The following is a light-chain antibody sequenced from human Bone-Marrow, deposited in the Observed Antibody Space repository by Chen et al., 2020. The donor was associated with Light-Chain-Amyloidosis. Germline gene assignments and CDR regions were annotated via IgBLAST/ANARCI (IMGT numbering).Light chain of an antibody. CDR2: EDD. Sequence: NFMLTQPHSVSESPGKTVIISCTRSSGSIATNYVQWYQQPPGSSPTTVIYEDDQRPSVVPDRFSGSIERSSNSATLTLSGLKTEDEADYYCQSYQGSSQGVFGGGTKLTVL. V-gene: IGLV6-57*01. J-gene: IGLJ3*02. CDR1: SGSIATNY. CDR3: QSYQGSSQGV.